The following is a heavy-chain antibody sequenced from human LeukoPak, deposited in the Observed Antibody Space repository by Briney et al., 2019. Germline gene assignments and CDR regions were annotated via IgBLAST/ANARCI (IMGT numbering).Heavy chain of an antibody. V-gene: IGHV4-38-2*02. CDR3: ARDVVVPAAKAVGPYYFDY. J-gene: IGHJ4*02. D-gene: IGHD2-2*01. CDR2: IHHSGST. CDR1: GYSISSGYY. Sequence: SETLSLTCTVSGYSISSGYYWGWIRQPPGKGLEWIGSIHHSGSTYYSPSLKSRVTISVDTSKNQFSLKLSSVTAADTAVYYCARDVVVPAAKAVGPYYFDYWGQGTLVTVSS.